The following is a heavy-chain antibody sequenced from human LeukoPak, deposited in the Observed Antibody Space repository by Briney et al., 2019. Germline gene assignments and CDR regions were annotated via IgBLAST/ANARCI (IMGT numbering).Heavy chain of an antibody. CDR3: ARARRGNYNILTGYKTDAFDI. V-gene: IGHV4-39*07. Sequence: PSETLSLTCTVSGCSISSSSYYWGWIRQPPGKGLEWIGSIYYSGSTYYNPSLKSRVTISVDTSKNQFSLKLSSVTAADTAVYYCARARRGNYNILTGYKTDAFDIWGQGTMVTVSS. CDR1: GCSISSSSYY. CDR2: IYYSGST. J-gene: IGHJ3*02. D-gene: IGHD3-9*01.